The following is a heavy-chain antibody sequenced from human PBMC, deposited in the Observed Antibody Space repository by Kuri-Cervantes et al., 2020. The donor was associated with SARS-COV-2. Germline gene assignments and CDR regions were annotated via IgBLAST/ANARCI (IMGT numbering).Heavy chain of an antibody. J-gene: IGHJ4*02. CDR1: GFTFSSYS. CDR3: AKNRRTVAAPFDY. D-gene: IGHD4-23*01. Sequence: GGSLRLSCAASGFTFSSYSMNWVRQAPGKGLEWFSAISGSGGSTYYADSVRGRFTISRDNSKNTLYLQMNSLRADDTAVYYCAKNRRTVAAPFDYWGQGTLVTVSS. CDR2: ISGSGGST. V-gene: IGHV3-23*01.